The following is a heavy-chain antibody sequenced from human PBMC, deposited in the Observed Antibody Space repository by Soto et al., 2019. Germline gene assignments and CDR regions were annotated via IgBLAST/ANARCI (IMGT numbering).Heavy chain of an antibody. CDR1: GYTLTTYH. Sequence: ASVKVSCKASGYTLTTYHMHWVRQAPGQGLEWIGIINPSGDTTTYAQKYQGRVTITRDTSTNTLFMELSSLKYEDTALYYCARPLSGTHTLAFDYWGQGTLVTVSS. D-gene: IGHD2-15*01. CDR3: ARPLSGTHTLAFDY. CDR2: INPSGDTT. J-gene: IGHJ4*02. V-gene: IGHV1-46*01.